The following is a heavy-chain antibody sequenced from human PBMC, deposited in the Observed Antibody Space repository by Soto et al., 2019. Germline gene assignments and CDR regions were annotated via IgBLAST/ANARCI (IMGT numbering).Heavy chain of an antibody. CDR3: ARHHYGDYARWFDY. V-gene: IGHV4-59*08. Sequence: PSETLSLTCTVSGGSISSYYWSWIRQPPGRGLEWIGHIYYSGSTNHNPSLKSRVTISVDTSKNQFSLKLSSVTAADTAVYYCARHHYGDYARWFDYWGQGTLVTVAS. CDR1: GGSISSYY. CDR2: IYYSGST. D-gene: IGHD4-17*01. J-gene: IGHJ4*02.